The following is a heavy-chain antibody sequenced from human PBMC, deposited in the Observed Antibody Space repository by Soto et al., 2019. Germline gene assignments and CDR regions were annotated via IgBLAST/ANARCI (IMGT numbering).Heavy chain of an antibody. Sequence: QVTLKESGPAVVKPTETLTLTCTISGFSLTNGKMGVSWIRQAPGKALEWLAHFFSDAERSYSPSLQSRLTLSTYTSGTQLGLSMADMYPLDTGTYFCARVNAVPSSHFYGMDAWVQGTTVTVSS. CDR2: FFSDAER. CDR1: GFSLTNGKMG. D-gene: IGHD6-6*01. J-gene: IGHJ6*02. V-gene: IGHV2-26*03. CDR3: ARVNAVPSSHFYGMDA.